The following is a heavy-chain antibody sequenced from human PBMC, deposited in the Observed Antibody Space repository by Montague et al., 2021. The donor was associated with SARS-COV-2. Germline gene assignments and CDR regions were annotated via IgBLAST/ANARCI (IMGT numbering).Heavy chain of an antibody. D-gene: IGHD3-22*01. J-gene: IGHJ4*02. V-gene: IGHV2-5*02. CDR1: GFSLSTSGVG. Sequence: PALVKPTQTLTLTCTFSGFSLSTSGVGVGWIRQPPGKALEWLALIYWDDDKRYSPSLKSRLTITKDTSKNQVVLTMTNMDPVDTATYYCANRVWYYYDSSGYCDYWGQGTLVTVSS. CDR2: IYWDDDK. CDR3: ANRVWYYYDSSGYCDY.